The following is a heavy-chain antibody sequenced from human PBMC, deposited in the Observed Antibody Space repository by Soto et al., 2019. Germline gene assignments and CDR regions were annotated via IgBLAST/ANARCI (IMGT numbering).Heavy chain of an antibody. J-gene: IGHJ3*02. CDR1: GGSFSDYY. CDR2: INHSGST. CDR3: AKAARAFDI. Sequence: QVQLQQWGAGLLKPSETLSLTCAVYGGSFSDYYWSWIRQPPGKGLEWIGEINHSGSTNYNPALKSRVTISVDTSKNQFSLKLSSVTAADTAVYYCAKAARAFDIWGQGTLVTVSS. V-gene: IGHV4-34*01.